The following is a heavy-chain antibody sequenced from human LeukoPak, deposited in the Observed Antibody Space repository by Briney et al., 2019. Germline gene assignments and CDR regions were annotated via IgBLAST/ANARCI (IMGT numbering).Heavy chain of an antibody. CDR1: GFTFSSYW. D-gene: IGHD3-22*01. Sequence: LPGGSLRLSCAASGFTFSSYWMHWVRQAPGKGLEWVSVLSGSGATTYYADSVKGRFTISRDNSKNTLYLQMNSLRAEDTAVYYCAKTTVVIITPSFFYFDYWGQGTLVTVSS. CDR2: LSGSGATT. V-gene: IGHV3-23*01. CDR3: AKTTVVIITPSFFYFDY. J-gene: IGHJ4*02.